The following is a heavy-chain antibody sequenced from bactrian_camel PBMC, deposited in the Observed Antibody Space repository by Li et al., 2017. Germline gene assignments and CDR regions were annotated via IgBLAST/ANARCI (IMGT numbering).Heavy chain of an antibody. CDR1: GDTIGRYC. V-gene: IGHV3S55*01. J-gene: IGHJ6*01. CDR3: VADQFCPRKIRDHGLGALPLTFRY. CDR2: IESDGST. D-gene: IGHD5*01. Sequence: HVQLVESGGGSVQVGGSLRLSCVASGDTIGRYCMGWFRQIPDKEREGVAGIESDGSTSYADSVKGRFTVSKDKATLHLQMNSLKVEDTGMFYCVADQFCPRKIRDHGLGALPLTFRYWGQGTQVTVS.